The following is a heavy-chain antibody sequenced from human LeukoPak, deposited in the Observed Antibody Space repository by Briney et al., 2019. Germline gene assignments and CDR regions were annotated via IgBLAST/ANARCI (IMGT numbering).Heavy chain of an antibody. Sequence: GGSLRLSCAASGFSFSDYYMIWIRQAPGKGLEWVSYISGSSSYTNYAYSVKGRFSISRDNAKKSLYLQMNSLRAEDTAVYYCARDPLSEQWLVQDYWGQGTLVTVSS. CDR2: ISGSSSYT. CDR3: ARDPLSEQWLVQDY. V-gene: IGHV3-11*05. J-gene: IGHJ4*02. D-gene: IGHD6-19*01. CDR1: GFSFSDYY.